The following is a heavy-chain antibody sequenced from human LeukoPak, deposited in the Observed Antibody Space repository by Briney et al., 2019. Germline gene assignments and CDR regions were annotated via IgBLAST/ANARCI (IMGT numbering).Heavy chain of an antibody. V-gene: IGHV4-39*01. CDR1: GGSISSSSYY. D-gene: IGHD3-3*01. J-gene: IGHJ4*02. CDR3: ARHGRTGVAH. CDR2: IYYSGST. Sequence: SETLSLTCTVSGGSISSSSYYWGWIRQPPGKGLEWIGSIYYSGSTYYNPSLKSRVTISVDTSKNQFSLKLTSVTAADTAVYYCARHGRTGVAHWGQGTLVTVSS.